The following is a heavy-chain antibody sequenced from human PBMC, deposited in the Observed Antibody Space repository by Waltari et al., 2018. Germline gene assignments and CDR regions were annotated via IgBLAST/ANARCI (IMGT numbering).Heavy chain of an antibody. Sequence: QLEESGPGHLKPLETLSLTCSVSGGSVSNSDYYWAWIRQPPGKGLEWLGSINHSGTTSYNPSLKSRVVLSVDTSQNQFSLRLTSVTAADTAVYFCARRHDYYDSSGHDHWGQGALVTVSS. D-gene: IGHD3-22*01. V-gene: IGHV4-39*01. CDR1: GGSVSNSDYY. CDR3: ARRHDYYDSSGHDH. CDR2: INHSGTT. J-gene: IGHJ4*02.